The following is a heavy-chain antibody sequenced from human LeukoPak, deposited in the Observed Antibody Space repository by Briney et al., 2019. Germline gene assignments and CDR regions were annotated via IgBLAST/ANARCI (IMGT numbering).Heavy chain of an antibody. V-gene: IGHV1-8*03. J-gene: IGHJ5*02. CDR3: ARHYDSSGQNWFDP. CDR2: MNPNSGNT. Sequence: RASVKVSCKASGYTFTSYDINWVRQATGQGLEWMGWMNPNSGNTGYAQKFQGRVTITRNTSISTAYMELSSLRSEDTAVYYCARHYDSSGQNWFDPWGQGTLVTVSS. CDR1: GYTFTSYD. D-gene: IGHD3-22*01.